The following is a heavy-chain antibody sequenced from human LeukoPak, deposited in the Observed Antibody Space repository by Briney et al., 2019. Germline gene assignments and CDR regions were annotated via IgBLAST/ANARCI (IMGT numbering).Heavy chain of an antibody. CDR3: GRAFPPLRTSSAGDL. V-gene: IGHV3-21*01. CDR1: GFRFSDYD. Sequence: GGSLRLSCSASGFRFSDYDMNWVRQAPGKGLEWVSAISGRSSHIYYGESVKGRFTISRDNAKNSLYLQMDSLGVGDAAVYYCGRAFPPLRTSSAGDLWGEGTLVIVSS. CDR2: ISGRSSHI. J-gene: IGHJ1*01. D-gene: IGHD3-16*01.